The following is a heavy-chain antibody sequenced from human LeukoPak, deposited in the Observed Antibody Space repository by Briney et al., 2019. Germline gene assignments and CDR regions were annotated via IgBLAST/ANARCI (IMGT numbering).Heavy chain of an antibody. CDR1: GGSISSYY. D-gene: IGHD6-13*01. J-gene: IGHJ4*02. CDR2: IYTSGST. Sequence: SETLSLTCTVSGGSISSYYWSWIRQPAGKGLKWIGRIYTSGSTNYNPSLKSRVTMSVDTSKNQFSLKLSSVTAADTAVYYCARVRLAAAGTHFDYWGQGTLVTVSS. V-gene: IGHV4-4*07. CDR3: ARVRLAAAGTHFDY.